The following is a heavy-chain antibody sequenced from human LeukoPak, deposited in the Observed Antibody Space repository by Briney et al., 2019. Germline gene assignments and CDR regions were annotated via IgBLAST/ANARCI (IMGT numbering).Heavy chain of an antibody. Sequence: SETLSLTCTVSGGSVSSGSYYWSWIRQPPGKGLEWIGYIYYSGSTNYNSSLESRVTISVDTSKNQFSLKLSSVTAADTAVYYCARDRSSGVWYWYIDLWGRGTLVTVS. D-gene: IGHD6-25*01. CDR2: IYYSGST. CDR3: ARDRSSGVWYWYIDL. CDR1: GGSVSSGSYY. V-gene: IGHV4-61*01. J-gene: IGHJ2*01.